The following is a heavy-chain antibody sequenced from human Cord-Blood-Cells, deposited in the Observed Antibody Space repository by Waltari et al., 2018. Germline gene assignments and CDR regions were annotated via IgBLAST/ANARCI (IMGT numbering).Heavy chain of an antibody. D-gene: IGHD4-4*01. CDR3: ARGDDSNYDSSSYYGMDV. V-gene: IGHV1-69*01. CDR1: GGTFSSYA. J-gene: IGHJ6*02. Sequence: QVQLVQSGAEVKKPGSSVKVSCKASGGTFSSYAISWVRQAPGQGLEWMGGIIPIFCTANNAQKSQGRVTITAEESTSTAYMELSSLRSEDTAVYYCARGDDSNYDSSSYYGMDVWGQGTTVTVSS. CDR2: IIPIFCTA.